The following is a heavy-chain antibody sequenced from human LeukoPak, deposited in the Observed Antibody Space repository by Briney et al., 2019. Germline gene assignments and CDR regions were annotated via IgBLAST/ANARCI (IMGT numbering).Heavy chain of an antibody. CDR1: GYTFTGYY. J-gene: IGHJ4*02. CDR3: ARAMGGRFGYNYVADY. CDR2: INPNSGGT. Sequence: ASVKASCKASGYTFTGYYMHWVRQAPGQGLEWMGWINPNSGGTNYAQKFQGRVTMTRDTSISTAYMELSRLRSDDTAVYYCARAMGGRFGYNYVADYWGQGTLVTVSS. D-gene: IGHD5-24*01. V-gene: IGHV1-2*02.